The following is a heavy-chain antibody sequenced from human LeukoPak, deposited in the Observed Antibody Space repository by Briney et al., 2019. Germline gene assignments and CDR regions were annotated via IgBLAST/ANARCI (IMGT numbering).Heavy chain of an antibody. CDR3: AGSLWVGILPYYMDV. Sequence: PGGSLRLSCAASGFTFSSFAMHWVRQAPGKGLEYVSGISSNGGSTYYADSVKGRFTISRDNSKSMLFLQMGSLRAEDTAVYYCAGSLWVGILPYYMDVWGKGTTVTVSS. CDR2: ISSNGGST. D-gene: IGHD3-10*01. J-gene: IGHJ6*03. V-gene: IGHV3-64*02. CDR1: GFTFSSFA.